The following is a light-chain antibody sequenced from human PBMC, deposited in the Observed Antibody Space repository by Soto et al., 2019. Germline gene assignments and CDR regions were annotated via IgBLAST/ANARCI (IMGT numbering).Light chain of an antibody. V-gene: IGKV1-9*01. CDR1: QGISSY. Sequence: DIQLTQSPSFLSASVGDRVTITCRASQGISSYLAWYQQKPGKAPKLLIYAASTLQSGVPSRFSGSGSGTEFALTISSLQPEDFATYYCLQHNTYPWTFGQGTKVDI. J-gene: IGKJ1*01. CDR2: AAS. CDR3: LQHNTYPWT.